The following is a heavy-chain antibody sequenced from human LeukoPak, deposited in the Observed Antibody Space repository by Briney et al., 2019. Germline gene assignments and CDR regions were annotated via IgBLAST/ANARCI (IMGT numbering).Heavy chain of an antibody. Sequence: GESLRLSCTASGFTFSNFWMGWVRQAPGKGLEWVANIKQDGSEKYYVDSVKGRFTISRDNAKNSLYLQMNSLRAEDTAVYYCARDDFIGYCSSTSCLNWFDPWGQGTLVTVSS. CDR3: ARDDFIGYCSSTSCLNWFDP. J-gene: IGHJ5*02. CDR1: GFTFSNFW. V-gene: IGHV3-7*03. D-gene: IGHD2-2*01. CDR2: IKQDGSEK.